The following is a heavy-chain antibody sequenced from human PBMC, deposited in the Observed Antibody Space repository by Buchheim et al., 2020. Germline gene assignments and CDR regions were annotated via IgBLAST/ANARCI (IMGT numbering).Heavy chain of an antibody. CDR2: IWYDGSNK. J-gene: IGHJ6*03. CDR3: AREVRFFREYCYMDV. CDR1: GFTFSSYG. V-gene: IGHV3-33*01. D-gene: IGHD3-22*01. Sequence: QVQLVESGGGVVQPGRSLRLSCAASGFTFSSYGMHWVRQAPGKGLEWVAVIWYDGSNKYYADSVKGRFTISRDNSKNTLYLQMNSLRAEDTAVYYCAREVRFFREYCYMDVWGKGTT.